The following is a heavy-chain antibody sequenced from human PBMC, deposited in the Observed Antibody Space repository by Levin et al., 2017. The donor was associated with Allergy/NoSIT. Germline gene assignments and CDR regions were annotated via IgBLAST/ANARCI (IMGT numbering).Heavy chain of an antibody. CDR1: GDSISRGNYY. CDR3: ARDEWGWFGECYGPDV. D-gene: IGHD3-10*01. J-gene: IGHJ6*02. V-gene: IGHV4-31*03. CDR2: VPHSGSV. Sequence: SETLSLTCTVSGDSISRGNYYWTWIRQLPGKGLEWIGFVPHSGSVSYNPSLKSRLTLSLDTSKNHFSLKLASVTVADTAVYYCARDEWGWFGECYGPDVWGQGTTVIVSS.